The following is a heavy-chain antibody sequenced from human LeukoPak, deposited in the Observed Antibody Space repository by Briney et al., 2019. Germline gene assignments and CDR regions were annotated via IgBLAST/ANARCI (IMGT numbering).Heavy chain of an antibody. CDR3: AKESGKFDY. CDR1: GLPIADSA. J-gene: IGHJ4*02. V-gene: IGHV3-43*02. CDR2: ISGDGVST. Sequence: PRGSLRLSCVASGLPIADSAMHWVRQAPGKGLEWVSLISGDGVSTFYADSVKGRFSISRDNSKNSLYLEMNSLRTEDAAMYYCAKESGKFDYWGQGTLVAVSS.